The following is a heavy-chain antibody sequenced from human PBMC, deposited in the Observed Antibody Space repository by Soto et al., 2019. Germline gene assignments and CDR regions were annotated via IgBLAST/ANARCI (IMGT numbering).Heavy chain of an antibody. CDR1: GFTFSSYA. J-gene: IGHJ6*02. V-gene: IGHV3-23*01. CDR2: ISGSGGST. Sequence: EVQLLESGGGLVQPGGSLRLSCAASGFTFSSYAMSWVRQAPGKGPEWVSAISGSGGSTYYADSVKGRFTISRDNSKNTLYLQMNSLRAEDTAVYYCAKVVVPAAIGYYYGMDVWGQGTTVTVSS. CDR3: AKVVVPAAIGYYYGMDV. D-gene: IGHD2-2*01.